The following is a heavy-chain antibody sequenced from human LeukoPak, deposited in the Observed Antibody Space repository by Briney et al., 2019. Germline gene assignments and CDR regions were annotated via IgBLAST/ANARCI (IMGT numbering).Heavy chain of an antibody. CDR2: IYSGGST. Sequence: GGSLRLSCAASGFTVSSNYMSWVRQAPGKGLEWVSVIYSGGSTYYADSVKGRFTISRHNSKNTLYLQMNSLRAEDTAVYYCARGFRSGWYYYGMDVWGQGTTVTVSS. J-gene: IGHJ6*02. V-gene: IGHV3-53*04. D-gene: IGHD6-19*01. CDR1: GFTVSSNY. CDR3: ARGFRSGWYYYGMDV.